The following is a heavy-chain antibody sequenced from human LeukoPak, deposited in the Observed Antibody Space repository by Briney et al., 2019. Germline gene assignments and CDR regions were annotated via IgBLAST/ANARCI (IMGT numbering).Heavy chain of an antibody. D-gene: IGHD1-26*01. CDR3: ARLRRVGATPFDY. CDR1: GGSISSTNW. Sequence: PSGTLSLTCAVSGGSISSTNWWSWVRQPPGKGLEWIGEIYRSGTTNYKPSLKSRVTISLDKSRNHFSLKLTSVTAADSAVYYCARLRRVGATPFDYWGQGTLVTVSS. CDR2: IYRSGTT. V-gene: IGHV4-4*02. J-gene: IGHJ4*02.